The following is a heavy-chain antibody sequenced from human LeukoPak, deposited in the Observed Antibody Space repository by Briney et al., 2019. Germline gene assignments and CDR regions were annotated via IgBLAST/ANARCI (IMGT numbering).Heavy chain of an antibody. CDR3: ASSKFDTSSSFDY. CDR2: IKQDGSEK. V-gene: IGHV3-7*03. J-gene: IGHJ4*02. CDR1: GFTLSSYW. Sequence: GGSLRLSCAASGFTLSSYWMSWVRQAPGKGLEWVANIKQDGSEKYYVDSVKGRFTISSDNAKNSLYLQMNSLRAEDTAVYYCASSKFDTSSSFDYWGQGTLVTVSS. D-gene: IGHD3-16*01.